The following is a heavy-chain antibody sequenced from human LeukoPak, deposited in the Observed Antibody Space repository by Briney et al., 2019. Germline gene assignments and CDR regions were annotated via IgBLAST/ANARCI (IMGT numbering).Heavy chain of an antibody. CDR1: GGTFSSYA. CDR3: ARDGRLWLQYYVY. CDR2: IIPIFGTA. J-gene: IGHJ4*02. V-gene: IGHV1-69*13. Sequence: ASVKVFCKASGGTFSSYAISWVRQAPGQGLEWMGGIIPIFGTANYAQKFQGRVTITADESTSTAYMELSSLRSEDTAVYYCARDGRLWLQYYVYWGQGTLVTVSS. D-gene: IGHD5-24*01.